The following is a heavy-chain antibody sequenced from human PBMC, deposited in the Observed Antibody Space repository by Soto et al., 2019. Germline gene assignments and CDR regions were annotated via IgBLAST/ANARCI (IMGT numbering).Heavy chain of an antibody. Sequence: QVQLQESGPGLVKPSGTLSLTCAVSGGSISSSNWWRWVRQPPGKGLEWIGEIYHSGSTNYNPSLKSGVTISGDKSENQFALKLSSVTAADTAVYYCARDKAPWDIVVGPAVGWFDPWGQGTLVTVSS. J-gene: IGHJ5*02. CDR1: GGSISSSNW. CDR3: ARDKAPWDIVVGPAVGWFDP. V-gene: IGHV4-4*02. D-gene: IGHD2-2*01. CDR2: IYHSGST.